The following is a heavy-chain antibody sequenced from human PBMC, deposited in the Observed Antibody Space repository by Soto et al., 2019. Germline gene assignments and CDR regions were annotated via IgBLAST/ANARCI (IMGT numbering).Heavy chain of an antibody. CDR1: GVTFRSYA. CDR3: AKDQGSSWYEIDY. V-gene: IGHV3-23*01. Sequence: GGSLRHSSTSSGVTFRSYAMNWVRQAPGRGLEWVSVISGSGGSTYYADSVKGRFTISRDNSKNTLYLQMNSLRAEDTAVYYCAKDQGSSWYEIDYWGQGTLVTVSS. CDR2: ISGSGGST. J-gene: IGHJ4*02. D-gene: IGHD6-13*01.